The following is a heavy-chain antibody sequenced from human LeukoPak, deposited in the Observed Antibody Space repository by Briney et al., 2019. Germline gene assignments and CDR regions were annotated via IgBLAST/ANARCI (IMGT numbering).Heavy chain of an antibody. D-gene: IGHD2-2*01. CDR3: ARDASTRCYLCEVDH. V-gene: IGHV3-21*01. CDR2: ISAGSNYI. J-gene: IGHJ4*02. Sequence: GGSLRLSCAASGFTFSDYSMNWVRQAPGKGLEWVSSISAGSNYIYYGDSVEGRFTISRDNAKNSLYLQMSSLRAEDTAVYYCARDASTRCYLCEVDHWGQGTLVTVSS. CDR1: GFTFSDYS.